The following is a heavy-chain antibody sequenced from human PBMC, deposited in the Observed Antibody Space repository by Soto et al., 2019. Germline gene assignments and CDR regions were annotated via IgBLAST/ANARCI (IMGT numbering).Heavy chain of an antibody. D-gene: IGHD3-10*01. J-gene: IGHJ6*02. CDR3: ARDRYYGSGTYYNFYSGMDV. CDR1: GGSINSGDYY. Sequence: SETLSLTCTVSGGSINSGDYYWTWVRQPPGKGLEWIRNIFHSGSTYYTPSLRSRVTISLDTSKNHFSLKLSSVTPADTAVYYCARDRYYGSGTYYNFYSGMDVWGQGTTVTVSS. CDR2: IFHSGST. V-gene: IGHV4-30-4*01.